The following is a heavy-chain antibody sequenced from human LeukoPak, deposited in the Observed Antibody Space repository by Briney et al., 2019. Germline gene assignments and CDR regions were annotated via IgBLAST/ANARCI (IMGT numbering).Heavy chain of an antibody. Sequence: SETLSLTCTVSGGSISSSSYYWGWIRQPPGKGLEWIGSIYYSGSTYYNPSLKSRVTISVDTSKNQFSLKLSSVTAADTAVYYCARLLVGSSGWLTFGYWGQGTLVTVSS. CDR1: GGSISSSSYY. CDR2: IYYSGST. J-gene: IGHJ4*02. D-gene: IGHD6-19*01. CDR3: ARLLVGSSGWLTFGY. V-gene: IGHV4-39*01.